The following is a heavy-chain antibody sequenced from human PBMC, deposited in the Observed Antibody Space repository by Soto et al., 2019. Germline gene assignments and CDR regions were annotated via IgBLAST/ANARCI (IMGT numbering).Heavy chain of an antibody. V-gene: IGHV3-30*18. D-gene: IGHD2-21*01. CDR3: AKVGELVWWRRVYVAY. Sequence: QVQLVESGGGVVQPGRSLRLSCAASGFTFSSYGMHWVRQAPGKGLEWVAVISYDGSNKYYADSVKGRFTISRDNSKNTLYLQMNSLRAEDTVVYYCAKVGELVWWRRVYVAYWGQGTLVTVPS. CDR1: GFTFSSYG. J-gene: IGHJ4*02. CDR2: ISYDGSNK.